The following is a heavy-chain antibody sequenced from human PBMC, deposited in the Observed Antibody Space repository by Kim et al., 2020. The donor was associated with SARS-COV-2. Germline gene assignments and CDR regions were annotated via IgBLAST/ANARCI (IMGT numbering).Heavy chain of an antibody. J-gene: IGHJ4*02. CDR3: ATSTSSWYYFDS. V-gene: IGHV4-31*03. CDR1: GGSIRSGGYY. CDR2: IYYSGST. Sequence: SETLSLTCTVSGGSIRSGGYYWSWIRQHPGKGLEWIGYIYYSGSTYYNPSLKSRLTISLDTSQNQFSLNLRSVAVADTALYYCATSTSSWYYFDSWGQVTLVTVSS. D-gene: IGHD6-13*01.